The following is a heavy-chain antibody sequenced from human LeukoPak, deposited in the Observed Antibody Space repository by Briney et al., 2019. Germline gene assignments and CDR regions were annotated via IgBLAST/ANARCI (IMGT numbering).Heavy chain of an antibody. CDR2: IGTSGSEA. V-gene: IGHV3-23*01. Sequence: HPGGSLRLSCAASGFTFSSYALSWVRQAPGKGLEWVSGIGTSGSEAYYADSVKGRFTISRDNSKNTLYLQMNSLSAEDTAIYYCAEAWMAVAGRGFDYWGQGTLVTVSS. CDR1: GFTFSSYA. J-gene: IGHJ4*02. CDR3: AEAWMAVAGRGFDY. D-gene: IGHD6-19*01.